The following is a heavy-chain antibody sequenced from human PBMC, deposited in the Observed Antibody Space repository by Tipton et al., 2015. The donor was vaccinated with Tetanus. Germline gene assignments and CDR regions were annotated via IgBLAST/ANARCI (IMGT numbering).Heavy chain of an antibody. CDR1: SDSMTGYY. D-gene: IGHD3-22*01. CDR3: ARGGISSGLFDY. CDR2: IYSSGST. V-gene: IGHV4-4*07. J-gene: IGHJ4*02. Sequence: TLSLTCTVSSDSMTGYYWTWIRQSAGKGLEWIGRIYSSGSTNYNPSLQSRVTVSLDTSKNQFSLKLKSVTGADTAVYYCARGGISSGLFDYWGRATLVTVSS.